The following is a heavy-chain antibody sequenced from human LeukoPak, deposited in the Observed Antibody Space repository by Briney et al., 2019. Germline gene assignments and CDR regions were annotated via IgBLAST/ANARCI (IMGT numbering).Heavy chain of an antibody. Sequence: SETLSLTCAVYGGSFSGYYWSWIRQPPGKGLEWIGEINHSGSTNYNPSLKSRVTISVDTSKNQFSLKLSSVTAADTAVYYCARGNSNPTNSFDYWGQGTLVTVSS. D-gene: IGHD4-4*01. V-gene: IGHV4-34*01. CDR2: INHSGST. CDR1: GGSFSGYY. J-gene: IGHJ4*02. CDR3: ARGNSNPTNSFDY.